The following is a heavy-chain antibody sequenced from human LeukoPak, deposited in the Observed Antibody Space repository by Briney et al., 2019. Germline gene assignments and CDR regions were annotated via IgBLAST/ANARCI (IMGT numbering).Heavy chain of an antibody. D-gene: IGHD1-26*01. CDR3: TRLVGAND. CDR1: GFTFSDHA. CDR2: IRNKANSYTT. J-gene: IGHJ4*02. Sequence: PGRSLRLSCAASGFTFSDHAMDWVRQAPRNWLEWVGRIRNKANSYTTECAASVQGRFTVSRDDSMNSLYLQMNSMKTEDTAVYYCTRLVGANDWGQGTLVTVSS. V-gene: IGHV3-72*01.